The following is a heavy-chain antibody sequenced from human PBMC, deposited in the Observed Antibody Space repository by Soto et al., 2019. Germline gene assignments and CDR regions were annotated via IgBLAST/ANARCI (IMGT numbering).Heavy chain of an antibody. CDR1: GFTFSNAW. D-gene: IGHD6-13*01. CDR3: TTDLGASSSWYRNYYYYGMDV. CDR2: IKSKTDGGTT. V-gene: IGHV3-15*01. J-gene: IGHJ6*02. Sequence: SLRLSCAASGFTFSNAWMSWVRQAPGKGLEWVGRIKSKTDGGTTDYAAPVKGRFTISRDDSKNTLYLQMNSLKTEDTAVYYCTTDLGASSSWYRNYYYYGMDVWGQGTTVTVSS.